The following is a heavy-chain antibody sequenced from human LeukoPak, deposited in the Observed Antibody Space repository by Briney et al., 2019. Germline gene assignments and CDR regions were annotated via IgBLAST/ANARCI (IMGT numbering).Heavy chain of an antibody. J-gene: IGHJ4*02. V-gene: IGHV3-23*01. CDR1: GFTFSKYA. CDR3: AKSNYFDSGGYYFFDY. CDR2: ISVSGGST. Sequence: GGSLRLSCAASGFTFSKYAMTWARQAPGKGLEWVSGISVSGGSTNYADSVKGRFTISRDNSKNTLYLQMNSLRAEDTAVYYCAKSNYFDSGGYYFFDYWGQGTLATVSS. D-gene: IGHD3-22*01.